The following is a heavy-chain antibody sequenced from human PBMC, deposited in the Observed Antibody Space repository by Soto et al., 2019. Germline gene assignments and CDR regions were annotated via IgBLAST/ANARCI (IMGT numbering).Heavy chain of an antibody. Sequence: QVQLVQSGAEVKKPGASVKVSCKASGYTFTSYGISWVRQAPGQELEWMGWISAYNGNTNYAQKLQGRVTMTTDTSTSTAYMELRSLRSDDTAVYYCAREASIMIYSSGFDPWGQGTLVTVSS. J-gene: IGHJ5*02. CDR1: GYTFTSYG. V-gene: IGHV1-18*01. CDR3: AREASIMIYSSGFDP. D-gene: IGHD5-18*01. CDR2: ISAYNGNT.